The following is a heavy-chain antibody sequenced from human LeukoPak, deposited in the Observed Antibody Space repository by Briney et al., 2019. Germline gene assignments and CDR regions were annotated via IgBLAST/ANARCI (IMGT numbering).Heavy chain of an antibody. CDR3: ARDRGSTNWFDP. J-gene: IGHJ5*02. V-gene: IGHV3-53*01. CDR2: IYSGGST. Sequence: GGSLRLSCAASGFTVSSNYMSWVRQAPGKGLEWVSVIYSGGSTYYAGSVKGRFTISRDNARNTLFLQMNSLRVEDTAVYYCARDRGSTNWFDPWGQGTLVTVSS. D-gene: IGHD1-26*01. CDR1: GFTVSSNY.